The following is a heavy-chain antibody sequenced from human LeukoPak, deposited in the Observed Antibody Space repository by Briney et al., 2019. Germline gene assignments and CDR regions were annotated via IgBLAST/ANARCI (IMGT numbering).Heavy chain of an antibody. V-gene: IGHV3-43*01. J-gene: IGHJ4*02. D-gene: IGHD5-24*01. CDR3: ARDNGYKFDY. Sequence: GGSLRLSCAASGFTFDDYTMHWVRQAPGKGLEWVSLISWDGGSTYYADSVKGRFTISRDNAKNMLFLQMDSLRAEDTAVYYCARDNGYKFDYWGQGTLVTVSS. CDR2: ISWDGGST. CDR1: GFTFDDYT.